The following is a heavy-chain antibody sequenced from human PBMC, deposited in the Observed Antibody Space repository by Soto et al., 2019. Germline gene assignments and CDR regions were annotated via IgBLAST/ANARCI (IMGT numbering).Heavy chain of an antibody. V-gene: IGHV4-34*01. CDR3: ARGSYDGFNWFDP. CDR1: GGSFRGYY. CDR2: INHSGST. D-gene: IGHD5-12*01. J-gene: IGHJ5*02. Sequence: AETLSLTCAVYGGSFRGYYWSWIRQPPWKWLEWIGEINHSGSTNYNPSLKSLVTISVDTSKNQFSLKLSSVTAADTAVYYCARGSYDGFNWFDPWGQGTLVTVSS.